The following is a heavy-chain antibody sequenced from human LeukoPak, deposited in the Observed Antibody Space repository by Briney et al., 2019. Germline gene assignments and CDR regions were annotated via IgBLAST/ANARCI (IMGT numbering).Heavy chain of an antibody. CDR3: AKDKERLLWFGELSGDY. V-gene: IGHV3-23*01. J-gene: IGHJ4*02. CDR2: ISGSGGST. Sequence: PGGSLRLSCAASGFTFSSYAMSWVRQAPGKGLEWVSAISGSGGSTYYADSVKGRFTISRDNSKNTLYLQMNSLRAEDTAVHYCAKDKERLLWFGELSGDYWGQGTLVTVSS. D-gene: IGHD3-10*01. CDR1: GFTFSSYA.